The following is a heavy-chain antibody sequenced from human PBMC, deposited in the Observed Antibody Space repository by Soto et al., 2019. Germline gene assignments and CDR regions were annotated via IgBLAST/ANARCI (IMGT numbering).Heavy chain of an antibody. CDR3: ARAQTYYDFWSGYYSHYYGMDV. CDR1: GGSISSSNW. V-gene: IGHV4-4*02. Sequence: SETLSLTCAVSGGSISSSNWWSWVRQPPGKGLEWIGEIYHSGSTNYNPSLKSRVTISVDKSKNQFSLKLSSVTAADTAVYYCARAQTYYDFWSGYYSHYYGMDVWGQGTTVTVSS. D-gene: IGHD3-3*01. J-gene: IGHJ6*02. CDR2: IYHSGST.